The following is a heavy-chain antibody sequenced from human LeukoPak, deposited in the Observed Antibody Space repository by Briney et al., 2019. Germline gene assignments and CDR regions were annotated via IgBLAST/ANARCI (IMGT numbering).Heavy chain of an antibody. CDR3: ARRISYDNGGDASDI. Sequence: GASVKVSCKASGYTFTSHYIHWVRQAPGQGLEWMGIINPSGGSTNYAQKFQGRVTMTRGTSTSTVYMELSSLRSEDTAVYYCARRISYDNGGDASDIWGQGTMVTVSS. CDR2: INPSGGST. D-gene: IGHD3-22*01. V-gene: IGHV1-46*01. J-gene: IGHJ3*02. CDR1: GYTFTSHY.